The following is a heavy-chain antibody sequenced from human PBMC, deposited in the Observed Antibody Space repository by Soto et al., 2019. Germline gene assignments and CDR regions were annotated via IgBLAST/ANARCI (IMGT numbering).Heavy chain of an antibody. CDR2: INHSGST. CDR3: ARGLPMTTVVKGGNGDY. J-gene: IGHJ4*02. Sequence: ASETLSLTCAVYGGSFSGYYWSWIRQPPGKGLEWIGEINHSGSTNYNPSLKSRVTISVDTSKNQFSLKLSSVTAADTAVYYCARGLPMTTVVKGGNGDYWGQGTLVTVSS. CDR1: GGSFSGYY. V-gene: IGHV4-34*01. D-gene: IGHD4-17*01.